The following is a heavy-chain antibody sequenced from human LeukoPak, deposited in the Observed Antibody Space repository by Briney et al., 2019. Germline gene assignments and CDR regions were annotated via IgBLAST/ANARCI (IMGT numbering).Heavy chain of an antibody. V-gene: IGHV1-18*01. J-gene: IGHJ4*02. CDR2: ISAYNGNT. Sequence: ASVKVSCKASGYTFTSYGISWVRQAPGQGLEWMGWISAYNGNTNYAQKFQGRVTITADESTSTAYMELSSLRSEDTAVYYCARDLGEMATMAPGDDYWGRGTLVTVSS. CDR3: ARDLGEMATMAPGDDY. CDR1: GYTFTSYG. D-gene: IGHD5-24*01.